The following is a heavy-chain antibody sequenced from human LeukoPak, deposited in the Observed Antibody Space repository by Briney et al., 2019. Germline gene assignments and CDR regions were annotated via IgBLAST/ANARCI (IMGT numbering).Heavy chain of an antibody. D-gene: IGHD2-2*01. CDR2: IYTSGST. J-gene: IGHJ4*02. Sequence: SETLSLTCTVSGGSISSGSYYWCWLRQPAGKGLEWIGRIYTSGSTNYNPSLKSRVTISVDTSKNQFSLKLSSVTAADTAVYYCARDSVDCSSASCAPDYWGQGTLVTVSS. CDR3: ARDSVDCSSASCAPDY. CDR1: GGSISSGSYY. V-gene: IGHV4-61*02.